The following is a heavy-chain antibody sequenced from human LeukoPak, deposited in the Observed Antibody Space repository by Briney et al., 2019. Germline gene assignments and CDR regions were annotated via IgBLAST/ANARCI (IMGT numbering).Heavy chain of an antibody. J-gene: IGHJ5*02. CDR1: GFTFSSYG. CDR3: AKDHGSGSYHDPNWFDP. V-gene: IGHV3-30*18. D-gene: IGHD3-10*01. Sequence: PGRSLSLSCAASGFTFSSYGMHWVRQAPGKGLDWVTVISYDGSYKYYAESVKGRFTISRDNSKKTLYLQMNSLRAEDTAVHYCAKDHGSGSYHDPNWFDPWGQGTLVTVSS. CDR2: ISYDGSYK.